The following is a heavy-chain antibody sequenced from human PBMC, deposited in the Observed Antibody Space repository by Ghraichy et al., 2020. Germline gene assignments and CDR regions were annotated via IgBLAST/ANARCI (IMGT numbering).Heavy chain of an antibody. D-gene: IGHD2-2*01. CDR3: ARGRGLVVPAAMVWGY. V-gene: IGHV4-34*01. CDR1: GGSFSGYY. CDR2: INHSGST. J-gene: IGHJ4*02. Sequence: SQTLSLTCAVYGGSFSGYYWSWIRQPPGKGLEWIGEINHSGSTNYNPSLKSRVTISVDTSKNQFSLKLSSVTAADTAVYYCARGRGLVVPAAMVWGYWGQGTLVTVSS.